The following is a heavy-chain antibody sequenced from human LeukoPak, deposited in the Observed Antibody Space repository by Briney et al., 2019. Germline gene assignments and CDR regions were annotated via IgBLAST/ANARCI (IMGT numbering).Heavy chain of an antibody. Sequence: EASVKVSCKASGYTFTSYGIRWVRQAPGQGLEWMGWISAYNGNTNYAQKLQGRVTMTTDTSTSTAYMELRSLRSDDTAVYYCARVTFTDDAFDIWGQGTMVTVSS. CDR2: ISAYNGNT. CDR1: GYTFTSYG. V-gene: IGHV1-18*01. J-gene: IGHJ3*02. D-gene: IGHD1-20*01. CDR3: ARVTFTDDAFDI.